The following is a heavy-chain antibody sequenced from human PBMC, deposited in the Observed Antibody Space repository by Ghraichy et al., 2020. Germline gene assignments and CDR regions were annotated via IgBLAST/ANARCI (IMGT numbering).Heavy chain of an antibody. J-gene: IGHJ4*02. CDR1: GFNFSPHG. V-gene: IGHV3-48*02. CDR3: ARDWGYCRGTNCYASFDY. CDR2: ISGDNNIR. Sequence: GGSLRLSCAASGFNFSPHGMNWVRQAPGRGLELVSFISGDNNIRHNADSVEGRFTISRDNAKNSLYLQMNSLRDEDTAVYYCARDWGYCRGTNCYASFDYWGQGTLVTVYS. D-gene: IGHD2-2*01.